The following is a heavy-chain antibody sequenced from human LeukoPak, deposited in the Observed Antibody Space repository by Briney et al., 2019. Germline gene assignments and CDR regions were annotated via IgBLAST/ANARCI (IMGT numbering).Heavy chain of an antibody. CDR2: INHSGST. CDR1: GGSFSGYY. J-gene: IGHJ4*02. Sequence: RASETLSLTCAVYGGSFSGYYWSWIRQPPGKGLEWIGEINHSGSTNYNPSLKSRVTISVDTSENQFSLKLSSVTAADTAVYYCYSGLPARTYYYDSSGYYHRYYFDYWGQGTLVTVSS. V-gene: IGHV4-34*01. D-gene: IGHD3-22*01. CDR3: YSGLPARTYYYDSSGYYHRYYFDY.